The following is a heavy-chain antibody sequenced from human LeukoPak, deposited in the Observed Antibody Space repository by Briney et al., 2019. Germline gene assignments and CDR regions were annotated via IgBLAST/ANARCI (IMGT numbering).Heavy chain of an antibody. CDR3: ARKSWYFDL. CDR1: GGSFSGYY. J-gene: IGHJ2*01. V-gene: IGHV4-34*01. CDR2: INHSGST. Sequence: SETLSLTCAVYGGSFSGYYWSWIRQPPGKGLEWIGEINHSGSTNYNPSLKSRVTISVDTSKNQFSLKLSPVTAADTAVYYCARKSWYFDLWGRGTLVTVSS.